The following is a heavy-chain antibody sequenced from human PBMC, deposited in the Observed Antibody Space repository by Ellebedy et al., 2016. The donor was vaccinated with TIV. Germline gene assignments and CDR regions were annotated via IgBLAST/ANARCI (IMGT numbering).Heavy chain of an antibody. CDR3: ARGPQISYGSGIFDP. CDR2: VNTHKGNI. V-gene: IGHV1-18*01. Sequence: ASVKVSXKASGYTLSNYGISWLRQVPGQGLEWMGWVNTHKGNINYAPKFRGRLTLTIDTSTSTAYMELRSLRSDDTAVYYCARGPQISYGSGIFDPWGQGTLVTVSS. D-gene: IGHD3-10*01. CDR1: GYTLSNYG. J-gene: IGHJ5*02.